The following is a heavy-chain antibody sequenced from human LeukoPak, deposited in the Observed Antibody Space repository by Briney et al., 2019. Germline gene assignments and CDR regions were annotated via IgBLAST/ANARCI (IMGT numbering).Heavy chain of an antibody. CDR3: ARLKIAAGTKYFDY. CDR1: GDSISSPTYY. D-gene: IGHD6-13*01. Sequence: PSETLSLTCTVSGDSISSPTYYWGWIRQPPGKGLEWIGTIYYSGSNYNNLSLKSRVTISVDASKNQFSLRLSSVTAADTAVYYCARLKIAAGTKYFDYWGQGTLVTVSS. J-gene: IGHJ4*02. V-gene: IGHV4-39*01. CDR2: IYYSGSN.